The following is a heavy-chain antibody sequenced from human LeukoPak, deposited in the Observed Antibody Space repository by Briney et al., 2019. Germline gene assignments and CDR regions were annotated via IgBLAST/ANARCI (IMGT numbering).Heavy chain of an antibody. CDR3: ARAHPTDYYDSSVDP. Sequence: SVKVSCKASGGTFSSYAINWVRQAPGQGLEWMGGIIPIFGTANYAQKFQGRVTITADESTSTAYMELSSLRSEDTAVYYCARAHPTDYYDSSVDPWGQGTLVTVSS. CDR1: GGTFSSYA. D-gene: IGHD3-22*01. CDR2: IIPIFGTA. J-gene: IGHJ5*02. V-gene: IGHV1-69*13.